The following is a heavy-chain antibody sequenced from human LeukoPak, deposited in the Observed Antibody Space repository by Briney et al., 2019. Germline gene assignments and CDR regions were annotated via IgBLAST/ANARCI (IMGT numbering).Heavy chain of an antibody. Sequence: ASVKVSCKASGYTFTGCYMNWVRQAPGQGPEWMGRINPNSGGTNYAQRFQGRVTMTRDTSISTAYMELSRLRSDDTAVYYCARSRSGTYYPFDYWGQGTTVTVSS. D-gene: IGHD1-26*01. J-gene: IGHJ4*03. V-gene: IGHV1-2*06. CDR1: GYTFTGCY. CDR3: ARSRSGTYYPFDY. CDR2: INPNSGGT.